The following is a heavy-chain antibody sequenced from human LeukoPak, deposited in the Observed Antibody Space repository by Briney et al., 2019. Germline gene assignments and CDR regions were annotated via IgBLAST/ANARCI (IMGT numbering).Heavy chain of an antibody. Sequence: GGSLRLSCSASGFTFSSYEMNWVRQAPGKGLDWVSYISSSGSTIYYADSVKGRFTISRDNAKTSLYLQMNSLRAEAPAVYYCARDRGGYCSGGSCYPWFVMDVWGQGTTVTVSS. D-gene: IGHD2-15*01. CDR1: GFTFSSYE. CDR2: ISSSGSTI. V-gene: IGHV3-48*03. J-gene: IGHJ6*02. CDR3: ARDRGGYCSGGSCYPWFVMDV.